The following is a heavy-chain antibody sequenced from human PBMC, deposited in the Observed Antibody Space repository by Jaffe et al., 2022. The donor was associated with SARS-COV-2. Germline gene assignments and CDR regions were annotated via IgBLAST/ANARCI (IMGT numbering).Heavy chain of an antibody. CDR1: GFTFSSFA. D-gene: IGHD1-1*01. CDR2: ISSDGGGT. V-gene: IGHV3-64D*09. Sequence: EVQLVESGGGLVQPGGSLRLSCAASGFTFSSFALYWVRQAPGKGLEFVSGISSDGGGTYYADSVRGRFTISRDTSKNVVFLQMSSLRVEDTAVYYCVKDRDDFRLLEPCFDYWGQGTLVTVSS. J-gene: IGHJ4*02. CDR3: VKDRDDFRLLEPCFDY.